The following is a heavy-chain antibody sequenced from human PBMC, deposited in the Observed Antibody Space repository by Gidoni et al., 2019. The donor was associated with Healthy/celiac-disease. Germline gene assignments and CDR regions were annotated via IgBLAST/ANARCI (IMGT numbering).Heavy chain of an antibody. Sequence: QVQLVQSGAAVKKPGSSVKVSCKATGGTVSSYAISWVRPDPGQGLEWIGGFIPIFGTANYSQKFQGRVTITADESTSTAYMELSSLRSEATAVYYCSRSYYDFWSGPSSFDPWGQGTLVTVSS. D-gene: IGHD3-3*01. V-gene: IGHV1-69*01. CDR2: FIPIFGTA. CDR3: SRSYYDFWSGPSSFDP. J-gene: IGHJ5*02. CDR1: GGTVSSYA.